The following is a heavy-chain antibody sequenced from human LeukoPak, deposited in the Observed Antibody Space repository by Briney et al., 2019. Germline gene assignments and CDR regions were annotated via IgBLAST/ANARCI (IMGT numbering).Heavy chain of an antibody. CDR2: ISGSGGST. CDR1: GFTFSSYA. D-gene: IGHD2-21*02. CDR3: AKDYSGLLLDYYGMDV. J-gene: IGHJ6*02. V-gene: IGHV3-23*01. Sequence: GGSLRLSCAASGFTFSSYAINWVRQAPGKGLEWVSAISGSGGSTYYTDSVKGRFSISRDNSNNKLYLQMNSLRAEDTAVYYCAKDYSGLLLDYYGMDVWGQGTTVTVSS.